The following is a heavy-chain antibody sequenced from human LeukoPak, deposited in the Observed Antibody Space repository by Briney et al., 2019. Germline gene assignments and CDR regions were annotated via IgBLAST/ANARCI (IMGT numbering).Heavy chain of an antibody. V-gene: IGHV1-18*01. J-gene: IGHJ4*02. Sequence: ASVKVSCKASGYTFTSYGISWVRQAPGQGLEWMGWISAYNGNTNYAQKLQGRVTMTTDTSTSTAYMELRSLRSDDTAVYYCARVEVVPAAILGAFDYWGQGTLVTVSS. CDR1: GYTFTSYG. D-gene: IGHD2-2*02. CDR2: ISAYNGNT. CDR3: ARVEVVPAAILGAFDY.